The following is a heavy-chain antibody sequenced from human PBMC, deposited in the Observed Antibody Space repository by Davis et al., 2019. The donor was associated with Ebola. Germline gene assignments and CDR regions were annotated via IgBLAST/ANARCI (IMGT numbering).Heavy chain of an antibody. CDR2: VSSSGTTI. J-gene: IGHJ4*02. D-gene: IGHD5-12*01. CDR3: SRSRSGLEY. CDR1: GFTFSDYY. Sequence: GGSLRLSCAASGFTFSDYYMTWIRQAPGKGLEWVSYVSSSGTTIYYTDSVKGRFTISRDNAKNSLSLQMNSLRAEDTAVYFCSRSRSGLEYWGQGTLVTVSS. V-gene: IGHV3-11*01.